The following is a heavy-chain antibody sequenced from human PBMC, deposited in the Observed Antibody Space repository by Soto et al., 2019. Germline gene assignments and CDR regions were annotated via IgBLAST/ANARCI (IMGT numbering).Heavy chain of an antibody. V-gene: IGHV3-53*01. D-gene: IGHD3-10*01. J-gene: IGHJ4*02. Sequence: EVQLVESGGGLIQPGGSLRLSCAVSGFTVSNNYMSWVRQAPGKGLEGVSVIYSGGYTAYGDSVKGRFTISRDNSKNQLNLQKNRRGAAAPAVFYCGTHPGGGGYWGQGTLVTVSS. CDR1: GFTVSNNY. CDR2: IYSGGYT. CDR3: GTHPGGGGY.